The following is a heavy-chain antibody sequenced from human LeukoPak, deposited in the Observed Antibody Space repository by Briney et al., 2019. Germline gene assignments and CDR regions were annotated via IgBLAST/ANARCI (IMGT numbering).Heavy chain of an antibody. J-gene: IGHJ6*03. CDR2: IRYDGSNK. CDR3: AKDPGSYYYYYMDV. CDR1: GFTFSSYG. Sequence: GGSLGLSCAASGFTFSSYGMHWVRQAPGKGLEWVAFIRYDGSNKYYADSVKGRFTISRDNTKNTLYLQMNSLRAEDTAVYYCAKDPGSYYYYYMDVWGKGTTVTVSS. V-gene: IGHV3-30*02. D-gene: IGHD3-10*01.